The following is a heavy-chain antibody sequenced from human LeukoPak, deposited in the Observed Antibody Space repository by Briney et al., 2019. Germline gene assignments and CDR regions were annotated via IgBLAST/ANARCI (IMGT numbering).Heavy chain of an antibody. V-gene: IGHV3-21*01. CDR3: ARKVRDAFDI. J-gene: IGHJ3*02. CDR1: GFTFRGYS. D-gene: IGHD3-10*01. Sequence: GGSLRLSCAASGFTFRGYSMNWVRQAPGKGLEWVSSISSSSSYIYYADSVKGRFTISRDNAKNSLYLQMNSLRAEDTAVYYCARKVRDAFDIWGQGTMVTVSS. CDR2: ISSSSSYI.